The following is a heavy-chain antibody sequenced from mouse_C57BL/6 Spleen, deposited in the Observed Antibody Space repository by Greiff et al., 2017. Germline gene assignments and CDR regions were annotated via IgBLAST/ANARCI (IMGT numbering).Heavy chain of an antibody. CDR1: GYAFSSYW. J-gene: IGHJ4*01. V-gene: IGHV1-80*01. CDR2: IYPGDGDT. D-gene: IGHD1-1*01. CDR3: ARRVPSYGSSSYAMDY. Sequence: VQLQQSGAELVKPGASVKISCKASGYAFSSYWMNWVKQRPGKGLAWIGQIYPGDGDTNYNGKFKGKATLTADKSSSTAYMQLSSLTSEDSAVYFCARRVPSYGSSSYAMDYWGQGTSVTVSS.